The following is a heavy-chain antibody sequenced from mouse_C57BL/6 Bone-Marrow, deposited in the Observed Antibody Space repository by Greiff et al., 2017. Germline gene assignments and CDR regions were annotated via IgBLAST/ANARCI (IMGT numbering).Heavy chain of an antibody. J-gene: IGHJ2*01. D-gene: IGHD1-1*01. V-gene: IGHV3-3*01. Sequence: VQLQQSGPSLVRPSQTLSLTCTVTGFSINSYCYWIWIRQFPGNKLEYIGYTFSSGITYSNPSLVSRTYITRDTSKNQYSLMLSSVTTEVTATYYWTVVATPYFDYWGQGTTLTVSS. CDR1: GFSINSYCY. CDR2: TFSSGIT. CDR3: TVVATPYFDY.